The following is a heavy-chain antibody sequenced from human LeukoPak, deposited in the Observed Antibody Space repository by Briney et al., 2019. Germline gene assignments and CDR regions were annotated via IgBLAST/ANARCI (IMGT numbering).Heavy chain of an antibody. CDR2: ISYDGSNK. Sequence: VGSLRLSCAASGFTFSSYAMHWVRQAPGKGLERVAVISYDGSNKYYADSVKGRFAISRDNSKNTLYLQMNSLSAEDTAVYYCARDTGADYYDILTGYLGSNWFDPWGQGTLVTVSS. CDR1: GFTFSSYA. J-gene: IGHJ5*02. V-gene: IGHV3-30*09. CDR3: ARDTGADYYDILTGYLGSNWFDP. D-gene: IGHD3-9*01.